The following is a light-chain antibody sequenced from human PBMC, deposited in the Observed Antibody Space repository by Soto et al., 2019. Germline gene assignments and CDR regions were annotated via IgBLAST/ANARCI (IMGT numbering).Light chain of an antibody. J-gene: IGKJ2*01. CDR3: QQYGSSPYT. CDR2: LTS. V-gene: IGKV3-20*01. Sequence: EILLTQSPATLSSFPGDRVTLSCRASQAVNTRLAWYKHKPGQAPRLLIYLTSNRDAGIPARFSGSGAGTDFTLTIPRLEPEDFAVYYCQQYGSSPYTFGQGTKVDIK. CDR1: QAVNTR.